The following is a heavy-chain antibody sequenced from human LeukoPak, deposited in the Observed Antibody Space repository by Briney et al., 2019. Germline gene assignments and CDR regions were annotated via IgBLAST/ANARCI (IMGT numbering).Heavy chain of an antibody. CDR1: GFTVSSNY. D-gene: IGHD3-16*01. CDR3: ARGEGVWDFVY. V-gene: IGHV3-66*01. J-gene: IGHJ4*02. CDR2: IYSGGST. Sequence: GGSLRLSCAASGFTVSSNYTSWVRQAPGKGLEWVSVIYSGGSTYYADSVKGRFTISRDNSKHTRYLQMNSLRAEDTAVYYCARGEGVWDFVYWGQGTLVTVSS.